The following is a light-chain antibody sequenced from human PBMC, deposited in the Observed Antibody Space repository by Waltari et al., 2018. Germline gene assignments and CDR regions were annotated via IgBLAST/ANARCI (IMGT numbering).Light chain of an antibody. Sequence: QSVLTQPPSASGTPGQRVTISCSGSSSNIGSKTVNWSQQLQGTAPKLLIFSNNQRPSGVPDRVSGSKSGTSASLAISGLLSEDEADYYCSSWDDSVIGPVFGGGTKLTVL. CDR3: SSWDDSVIGPV. V-gene: IGLV1-44*01. CDR1: SSNIGSKT. CDR2: SNN. J-gene: IGLJ2*01.